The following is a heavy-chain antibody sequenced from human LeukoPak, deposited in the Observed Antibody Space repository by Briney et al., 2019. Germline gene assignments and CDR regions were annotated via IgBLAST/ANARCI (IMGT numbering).Heavy chain of an antibody. J-gene: IGHJ4*02. Sequence: ASVKVSCKASGGTFSNYAISWVRLAPGQGLEWMGGIIPIFGTANYAQKFQGRVTITADESTSTAYMELSSLRSEDTAVYYCARVSGEGYSYGYFDYWGQGTLVTVSS. D-gene: IGHD5-18*01. CDR1: GGTFSNYA. CDR2: IIPIFGTA. CDR3: ARVSGEGYSYGYFDY. V-gene: IGHV1-69*13.